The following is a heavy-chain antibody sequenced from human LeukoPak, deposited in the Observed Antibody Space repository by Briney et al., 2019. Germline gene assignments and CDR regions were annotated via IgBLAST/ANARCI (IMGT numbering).Heavy chain of an antibody. CDR1: GFTFRNYA. D-gene: IGHD3-22*01. J-gene: IGHJ4*02. Sequence: GGSLRLSCAASGFTFRNYAMTWVRQAPGKGLEWVSAVSGGGGSTNYADSVKGRFTISRDNSKNTLYLQMNSLRAEDTAVYYCAKRHGYDNDWLDYWGQGTLVTVSS. CDR3: AKRHGYDNDWLDY. CDR2: VSGGGGST. V-gene: IGHV3-23*01.